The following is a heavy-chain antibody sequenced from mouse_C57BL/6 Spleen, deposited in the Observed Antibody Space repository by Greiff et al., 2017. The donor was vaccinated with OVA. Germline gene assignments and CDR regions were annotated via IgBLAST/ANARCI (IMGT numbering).Heavy chain of an antibody. V-gene: IGHV1-80*01. CDR3: ARGDSNYYFDY. Sequence: VHLVESGAELVKPGASVKISCKASGYAFSSYWMNWVKQRPGKGLEWIGQIYPGDGDTNYNGKFKGKATLTADKSSSTAYMQLSSLTSEDSAVYFCARGDSNYYFDYWGQGTTLTVSS. CDR2: IYPGDGDT. CDR1: GYAFSSYW. J-gene: IGHJ2*01. D-gene: IGHD2-5*01.